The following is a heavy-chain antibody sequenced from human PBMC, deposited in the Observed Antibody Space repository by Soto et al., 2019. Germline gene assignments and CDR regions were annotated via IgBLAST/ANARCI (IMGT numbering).Heavy chain of an antibody. Sequence: SMKVSCKASGGTFSSYAIIWVRQAPGQGLECMGGIIPIFGTANYAQRFQGRVTITADESTSTAYMELSSLRSEDTAVYYCARWAAYYYDSSGYYYRLDYYYGMDVWGQGTTVTVSS. CDR1: GGTFSSYA. CDR3: ARWAAYYYDSSGYYYRLDYYYGMDV. D-gene: IGHD3-22*01. V-gene: IGHV1-69*13. CDR2: IIPIFGTA. J-gene: IGHJ6*02.